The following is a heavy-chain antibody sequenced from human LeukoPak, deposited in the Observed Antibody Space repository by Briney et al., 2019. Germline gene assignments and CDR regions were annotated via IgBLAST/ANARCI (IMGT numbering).Heavy chain of an antibody. CDR1: GGTFSRYA. CDR2: IIPILGIA. Sequence: GASVKVSCKASGGTFSRYAISWVRQAPGQGLEWMGRIIPILGIANYAQKFQGRVTITADKSTSTAYMELSSLRSEDTAVYYCARAGIVVVAATPYYYYGMDVWGQGTTVTVSS. CDR3: ARAGIVVVAATPYYYYGMDV. V-gene: IGHV1-69*04. J-gene: IGHJ6*02. D-gene: IGHD2-15*01.